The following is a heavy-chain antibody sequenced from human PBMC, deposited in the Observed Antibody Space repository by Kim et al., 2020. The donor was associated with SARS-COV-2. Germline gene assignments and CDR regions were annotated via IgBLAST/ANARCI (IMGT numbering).Heavy chain of an antibody. J-gene: IGHJ4*01. CDR3: AKDRGHDILTGYIRGYF. CDR2: IYSGGSST. Sequence: GGSLRRSCAASGFTFSSYAMSWVRQAPGKGLEWVSVIYSGGSSTYYADSVKGRFTISRDNSKNTLYLQMNSLRAEDTAVYYCAKDRGHDILTGYIRGYF. V-gene: IGHV3-23*03. D-gene: IGHD3-9*01. CDR1: GFTFSSYA.